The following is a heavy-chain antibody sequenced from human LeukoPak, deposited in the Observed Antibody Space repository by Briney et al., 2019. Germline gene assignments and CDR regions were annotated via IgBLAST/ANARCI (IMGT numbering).Heavy chain of an antibody. CDR3: ARDNDSRDPPHFDY. CDR2: ISGSGGST. V-gene: IGHV3-23*01. J-gene: IGHJ4*02. Sequence: GGTLRLSCAASGFTFSSYGMSWVRQAPGKGLEWVSAISGSGGSTYYADSVKGRFTISRDNSKNTLYLQMNSLRAEDTAVYYCARDNDSRDPPHFDYWGQGTLVTVSS. D-gene: IGHD3-16*01. CDR1: GFTFSSYG.